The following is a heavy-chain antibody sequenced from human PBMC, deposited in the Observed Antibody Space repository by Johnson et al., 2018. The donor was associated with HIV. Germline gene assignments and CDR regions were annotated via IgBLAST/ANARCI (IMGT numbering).Heavy chain of an antibody. Sequence: VQLVESGGGLEQPGGSLRLSCAASGFTVSSNYMSWVRQAPGKGLEWVSVIYRGGSTYYADSVKGRFTISRDNSKNTLHLQMSSLRPEDTAVYYCARVRVGAFDIWGQGTMVTVSS. D-gene: IGHD1-26*01. CDR1: GFTVSSNY. CDR2: IYRGGST. V-gene: IGHV3-66*02. CDR3: ARVRVGAFDI. J-gene: IGHJ3*02.